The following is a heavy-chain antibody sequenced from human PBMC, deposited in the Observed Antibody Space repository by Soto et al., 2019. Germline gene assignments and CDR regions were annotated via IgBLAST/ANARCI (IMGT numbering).Heavy chain of an antibody. V-gene: IGHV3-13*01. Sequence: GSLRLSCAASGLTFSNYDMHWVRQAPGEGLEWFSGIGAASDTYYPVSVQGRFTVSSDNAKKSLYLQMNSLRAGDTAVYYCARGVLGPGDYYYVMDVWGKGTTVTVSS. D-gene: IGHD7-27*01. CDR2: IGAASDT. J-gene: IGHJ6*04. CDR1: GLTFSNYD. CDR3: ARGVLGPGDYYYVMDV.